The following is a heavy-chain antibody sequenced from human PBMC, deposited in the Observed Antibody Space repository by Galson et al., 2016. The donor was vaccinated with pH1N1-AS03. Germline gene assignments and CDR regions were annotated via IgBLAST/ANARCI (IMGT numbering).Heavy chain of an antibody. CDR3: ARATRGNWYEQGFYFDY. CDR2: IYHSGSS. V-gene: IGHV4-4*02. Sequence: SETLSLTCAVSGGSISSSNLWSWVRQPPGKGLEWIGEIYHSGSSNYNPSLKSRVTISVDTSKTQYSLKLTSLTAADTAVYYCARATRGNWYEQGFYFDYWGQGTLVTVSS. J-gene: IGHJ4*02. CDR1: GGSISSSNL. D-gene: IGHD1-1*01.